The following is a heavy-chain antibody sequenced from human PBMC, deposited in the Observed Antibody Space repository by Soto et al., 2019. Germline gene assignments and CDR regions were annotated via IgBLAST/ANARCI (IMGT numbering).Heavy chain of an antibody. D-gene: IGHD2-2*01. V-gene: IGHV1-18*01. J-gene: IGHJ6*02. CDR2: INTNSGDT. CDR1: GYNFLRYG. Sequence: QVQMVQSGAEVKNPGASVRVSCTSSGYNFLRYGISWVRQAPGQGLQWVGWINTNSGDTKYAENFQGRVTMTSDSSTTTAYMERTSLKSDDTAVYYCARDTALPAHLRDDFYYYGMDVWGQGTTVTVS. CDR3: ARDTALPAHLRDDFYYYGMDV.